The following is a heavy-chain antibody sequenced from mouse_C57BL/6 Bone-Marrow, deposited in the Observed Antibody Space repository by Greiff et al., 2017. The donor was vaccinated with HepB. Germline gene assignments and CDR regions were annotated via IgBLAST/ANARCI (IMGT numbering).Heavy chain of an antibody. D-gene: IGHD4-1*02. Sequence: VQLQQPGAELVKPGASVKMSCKASGYTFTSYWITWVKQRPGQGLEWIGDIYPGSGSTNYNEKFKSKATLTVETSSSTAYMQLSSLTSEDSAVYYCSRRPTVPWRDYAMDYWGQGTSVTVSS. V-gene: IGHV1-55*01. CDR1: GYTFTSYW. J-gene: IGHJ4*01. CDR3: SRRPTVPWRDYAMDY. CDR2: IYPGSGST.